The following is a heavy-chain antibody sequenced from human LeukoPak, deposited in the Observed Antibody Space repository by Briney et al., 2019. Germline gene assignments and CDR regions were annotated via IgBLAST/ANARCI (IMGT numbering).Heavy chain of an antibody. CDR1: GFTFSSYA. J-gene: IGHJ4*02. Sequence: PGGSLRLSCAASGFTFSSYAMSWVRQAPGKGLEWVSAISGSDGSTYYADSVKGRFTISRDNSKNTLYLQMNSLRAEDTAVYYCAKDPSQPIYTAMVLIDYWGQGTLVTVSS. CDR2: ISGSDGST. CDR3: AKDPSQPIYTAMVLIDY. V-gene: IGHV3-23*01. D-gene: IGHD5-18*01.